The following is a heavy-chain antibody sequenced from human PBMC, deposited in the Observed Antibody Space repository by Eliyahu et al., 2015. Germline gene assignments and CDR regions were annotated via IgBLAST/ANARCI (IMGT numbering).Heavy chain of an antibody. CDR2: ISYDGSNK. Sequence: QVQLVESGGGVVQPGRSLRLSCAASGFXFXSYGMHWVRQAPGKGLEWVAVISYDGSNKYYADSVKGRFTISRDNSKNTLYLQMNSLRAEDTAVYYCAREAILEWLLLSTGGMDVWGQGTTVTVSS. D-gene: IGHD3-3*01. CDR3: AREAILEWLLLSTGGMDV. CDR1: GFXFXSYG. V-gene: IGHV3-30*03. J-gene: IGHJ6*02.